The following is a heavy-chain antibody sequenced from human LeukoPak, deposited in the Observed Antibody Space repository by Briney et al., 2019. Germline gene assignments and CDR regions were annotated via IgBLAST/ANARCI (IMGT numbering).Heavy chain of an antibody. CDR1: GFTFSSYS. CDR2: IISSSSSYI. V-gene: IGHV3-21*04. CDR3: AKLGGQELHNYYVAV. Sequence: PGGSLRLSCAASGFTFSSYSMNWVRQAPGKGLEWVSSIISSSSSYIYYADSVKGRFTISRDNSNNTLYLQMNSLRAEDTAVYYCAKLGGQELHNYYVAVCGKGTTVAVSS. J-gene: IGHJ6*03. D-gene: IGHD3-16*01.